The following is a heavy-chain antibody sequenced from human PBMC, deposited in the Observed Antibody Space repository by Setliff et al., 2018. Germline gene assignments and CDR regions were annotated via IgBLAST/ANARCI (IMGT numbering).Heavy chain of an antibody. D-gene: IGHD6-19*01. J-gene: IGHJ4*02. CDR3: AKPRPGWPAGFDS. CDR2: IRSDGSNK. CDR1: GFMFSTYG. Sequence: PGGSLRLSCAASGFMFSTYGMHWVRQAPGKGLEWVAYIRSDGSNKYYTDLVKGRFSITRDNSKNTLYLQMSSLRPEDTALYYCAKPRPGWPAGFDSWGQGTLVTVS. V-gene: IGHV3-30*02.